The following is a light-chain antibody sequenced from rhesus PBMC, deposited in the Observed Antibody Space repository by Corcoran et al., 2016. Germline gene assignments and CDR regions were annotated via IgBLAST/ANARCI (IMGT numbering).Light chain of an antibody. CDR2: DAS. CDR1: QDINKY. CDR3: QQYDNSPLT. V-gene: IGKV1-66*01. J-gene: IGKJ4*01. Sequence: DIQMTQSPSSLSASVGDRVTITCRASQDINKYVNWYQQKPGKAPQPLTYDASSLDAGVPSRFRGSGAGTYYTLTITGLQPEDVATYYCQQYDNSPLTCGGGTTVEIK.